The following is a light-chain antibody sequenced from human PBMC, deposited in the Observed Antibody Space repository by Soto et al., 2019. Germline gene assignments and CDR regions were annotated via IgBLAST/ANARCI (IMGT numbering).Light chain of an antibody. V-gene: IGKV3-15*01. J-gene: IGKJ4*01. CDR1: QSAGSN. Sequence: EIVMTQSPATLSVSPGERATLSCRASQSAGSNLAWYQLKPGQAPRLLIYGASTRATGIPARFSGSGSGTDFTLTISSLQSEDFAVHFCQQYNNWPRSTFGGGTKVEIK. CDR2: GAS. CDR3: QQYNNWPRST.